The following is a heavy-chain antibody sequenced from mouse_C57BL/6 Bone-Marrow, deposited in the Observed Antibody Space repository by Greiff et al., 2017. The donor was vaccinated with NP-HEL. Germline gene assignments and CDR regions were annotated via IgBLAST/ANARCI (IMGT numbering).Heavy chain of an antibody. CDR2: IHPNSGST. CDR3: ARWGNYYGSSSDY. J-gene: IGHJ2*01. Sequence: QVQLKESGAELVKPGASVKLSCKASGYTFTSYWMHWVKQRPGQGLEWIGMIHPNSGSTNYNEKFKSKATLTVDKSSSTAYMQLSSLTSEDSAVYYCARWGNYYGSSSDYWGQGTTLTVSS. CDR1: GYTFTSYW. V-gene: IGHV1-64*01. D-gene: IGHD1-1*01.